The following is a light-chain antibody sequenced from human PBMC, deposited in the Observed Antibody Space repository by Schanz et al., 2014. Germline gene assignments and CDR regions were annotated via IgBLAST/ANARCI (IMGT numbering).Light chain of an antibody. Sequence: EIVMTQSPATLSVSPGDRATLSCRASQSVGNSLAWYQHKPGQAPRLLIYDASNRATGIPARFSGSGSGADFTLTISSLQSEDFAVYYCQQYNNWPPFTFGPGTKVDIK. CDR2: DAS. CDR3: QQYNNWPPFT. CDR1: QSVGNS. V-gene: IGKV3D-15*01. J-gene: IGKJ3*01.